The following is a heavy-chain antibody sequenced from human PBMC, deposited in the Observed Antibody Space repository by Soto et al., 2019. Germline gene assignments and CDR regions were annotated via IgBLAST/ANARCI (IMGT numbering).Heavy chain of an antibody. J-gene: IGHJ4*02. V-gene: IGHV1-3*04. Sequence: QVQLVQSGAEVKKPGAPVKVSCKTSGYTFTTYAIHWVRQAPGQRLEWMGWINTVNGDTKYSQKFQGRITITRDTSAATVYMELSSLPSEDTAVYYCPTWAQLGFDYWGQGTLVTVSS. CDR3: PTWAQLGFDY. CDR1: GYTFTTYA. CDR2: INTVNGDT. D-gene: IGHD1-1*01.